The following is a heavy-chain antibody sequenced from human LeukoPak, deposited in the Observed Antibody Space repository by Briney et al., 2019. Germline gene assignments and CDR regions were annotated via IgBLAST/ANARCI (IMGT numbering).Heavy chain of an antibody. Sequence: GGSLRLSCEASGIIFSNYNMNWVRQAPGKGLEWISYISSSSGTIYYADSVKGRFTISRDNARDSLYLKMNSLRAEDTAVYYCAKGGGWEVQYYYYYMDVWGKGTTVTISS. D-gene: IGHD1-26*01. V-gene: IGHV3-48*01. CDR3: AKGGGWEVQYYYYYMDV. CDR1: GIIFSNYN. CDR2: ISSSSGTI. J-gene: IGHJ6*03.